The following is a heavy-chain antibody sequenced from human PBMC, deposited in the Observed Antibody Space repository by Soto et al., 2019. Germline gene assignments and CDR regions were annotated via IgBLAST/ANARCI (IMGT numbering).Heavy chain of an antibody. J-gene: IGHJ4*02. D-gene: IGHD3-22*01. CDR2: ISAYNGNT. CDR1: GYTFTSYG. CDR3: PRDGYYDSSGYRSDFDY. Sequence: QVQLVQSGAEVKKPGASVKVSCKASGYTFTSYGISWVRQAPGQGLEWMGWISAYNGNTNYAQKLQGRVTMTTDTSTSTAYMELRSLRSDDTAVYYCPRDGYYDSSGYRSDFDYWGQGTLVTVSS. V-gene: IGHV1-18*01.